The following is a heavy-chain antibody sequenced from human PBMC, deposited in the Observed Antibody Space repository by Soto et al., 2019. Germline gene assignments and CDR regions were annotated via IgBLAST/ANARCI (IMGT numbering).Heavy chain of an antibody. J-gene: IGHJ6*02. CDR2: TYYRSQWYH. Sequence: SQTLSLTCAVSGDSVSSNSATWNWIRQSPSRGLEWLGRTYYRSQWYHDYAVSVKSRITINPNTSKNQFSLQLNSVTPEDTAVYYCAREDYYNSGSYSYYYGMDVWGQGTTVTVSS. CDR1: GDSVSSNSAT. D-gene: IGHD3-10*01. CDR3: AREDYYNSGSYSYYYGMDV. V-gene: IGHV6-1*01.